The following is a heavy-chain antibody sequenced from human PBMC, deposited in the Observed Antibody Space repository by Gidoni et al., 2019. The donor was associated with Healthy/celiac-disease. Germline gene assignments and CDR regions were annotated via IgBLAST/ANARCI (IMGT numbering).Heavy chain of an antibody. J-gene: IGHJ3*02. V-gene: IGHV4-34*01. CDR2: ISHSGNT. D-gene: IGHD2-2*02. Sequence: QVQLQQWGAGLLKPSETVSLTCVVYGGSFSGYSWSWIRQPPGKGLEWIGEISHSGNTNYNPSLKSRVTISVDTSKNQFSLKMSSVTAADTAVYYCATSVVVPAAIIDIWGQGTMVTVSS. CDR3: ATSVVVPAAIIDI. CDR1: GGSFSGYS.